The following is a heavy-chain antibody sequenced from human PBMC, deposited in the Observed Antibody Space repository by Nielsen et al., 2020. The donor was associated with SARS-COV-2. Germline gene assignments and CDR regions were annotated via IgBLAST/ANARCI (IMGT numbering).Heavy chain of an antibody. V-gene: IGHV3-11*05. D-gene: IGHD1-26*01. CDR1: GFTFSDYY. J-gene: IGHJ5*02. CDR2: ISPSSSFT. CDR3: ARGGRIVGYNWFDR. Sequence: GESLKISCAASGFTFSDYYMSWIRQAPGKGLEWISFISPSSSFTNDADSVKGRFTISRDNANNSLYLQMNSLRADDTVVYYCARGGRIVGYNWFDRWGQGTLVTVSS.